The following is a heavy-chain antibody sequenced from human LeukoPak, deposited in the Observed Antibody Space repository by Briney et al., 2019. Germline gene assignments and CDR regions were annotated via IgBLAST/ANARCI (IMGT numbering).Heavy chain of an antibody. J-gene: IGHJ4*02. V-gene: IGHV4-34*01. Sequence: KAGGSLRLSCAASGFTFSSYAMSWVRQPPGKGLEWIGEINHSGSTNYNPSLKSRVTISVDTSKNQFSLKLSSVTAADTAVYYCARGLGYCSGGSCYNFDYWGQGTLVTVSS. CDR1: GFTFSSYA. CDR3: ARGLGYCSGGSCYNFDY. D-gene: IGHD2-15*01. CDR2: INHSGST.